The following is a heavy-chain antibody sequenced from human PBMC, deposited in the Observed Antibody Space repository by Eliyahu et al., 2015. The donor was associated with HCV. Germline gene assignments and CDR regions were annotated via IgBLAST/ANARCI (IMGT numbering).Heavy chain of an antibody. Sequence: EVQLLESGGGLVQPGGSLRLSCAASGFPFSSYAMXWVRQAPGKGLEWVSAISGSGGSTYYADSVKGRFTISRDNSKNTLYLQMNSLRAEDTAVYYCAKAGGATTRGYFDYWGQGTLVTVSS. CDR2: ISGSGGST. D-gene: IGHD1-26*01. CDR1: GFPFSSYA. V-gene: IGHV3-23*01. J-gene: IGHJ4*02. CDR3: AKAGGATTRGYFDY.